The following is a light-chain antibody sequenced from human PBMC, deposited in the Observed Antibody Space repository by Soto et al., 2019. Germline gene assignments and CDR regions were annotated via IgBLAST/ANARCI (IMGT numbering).Light chain of an antibody. CDR3: QQTYSSPTT. J-gene: IGKJ2*01. CDR2: AAS. Sequence: DVQMTQSPSSLSASVGDRITITCRASQNISTYLNWYQQKPGRGPNLLIYAASSLQSGVPSRFSGSGSGTDFTITIHSLQPEDFATYFCQQTYSSPTTFGQGTRLEI. V-gene: IGKV1-39*01. CDR1: QNISTY.